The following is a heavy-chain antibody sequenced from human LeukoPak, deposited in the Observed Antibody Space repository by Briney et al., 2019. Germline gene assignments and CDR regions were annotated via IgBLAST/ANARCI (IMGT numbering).Heavy chain of an antibody. CDR1: GYTFTNYY. CDR2: IHSGGGST. Sequence: ASVKVSCKASGYTFTNYYMHWVRQAPGQGLEWMGIIHSGGGSTTYAQKFQGRVTMTRDTSTSTVYMKLNSLRSEDTAVYYCARDGTHHSCEYWGQGTLVTVSS. D-gene: IGHD1-1*01. CDR3: ARDGTHHSCEY. V-gene: IGHV1-46*01. J-gene: IGHJ4*02.